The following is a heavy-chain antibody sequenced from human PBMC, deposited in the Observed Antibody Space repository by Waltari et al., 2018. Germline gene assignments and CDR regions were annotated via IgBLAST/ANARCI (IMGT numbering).Heavy chain of an antibody. V-gene: IGHV3-30*18. D-gene: IGHD5-12*01. CDR3: VKYSGFDYFFDY. J-gene: IGHJ4*02. Sequence: QFQLVESGGGVVQPGRSLRLSCAASGFIFGNCNMHWVRQTPGQGLQGVGAIVQEGSNKDYADSVKSRFTVSRDNSNNTLYLQINSLRADDTGIYFCVKYSGFDYFFDYWGQGTLVTVSS. CDR2: IVQEGSNK. CDR1: GFIFGNCN.